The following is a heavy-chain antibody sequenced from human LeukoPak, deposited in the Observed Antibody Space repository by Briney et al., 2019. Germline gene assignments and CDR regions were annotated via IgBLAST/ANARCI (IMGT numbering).Heavy chain of an antibody. Sequence: GASVKVSCKASGYTFTGYYMHWVRQAPGQGLEWMGWINPTSGDTNYPQKFQGRVTMTRDTSISTVYMELSSLRSEDTAVYYCARGGGSGYDFAPYSSGWYYFDYWGQGTLVTVSS. CDR2: INPTSGDT. J-gene: IGHJ4*02. CDR1: GYTFTGYY. CDR3: ARGGGSGYDFAPYSSGWYYFDY. V-gene: IGHV1-2*02. D-gene: IGHD6-19*01.